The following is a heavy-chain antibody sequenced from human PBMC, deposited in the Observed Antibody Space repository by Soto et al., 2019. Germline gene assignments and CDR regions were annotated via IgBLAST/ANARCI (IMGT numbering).Heavy chain of an antibody. D-gene: IGHD1-7*01. CDR1: GGSISSGGYS. Sequence: QLQLQESGSGLVKPSQTLSLTCAVSGGSISSGGYSWSWIRQPPGKGLEWIGYIYHSGSTYYNPSDKSRGTISVDRSKNQYSLKLSSVTAADTAVYYCARTESGTFDPWGQGTLVTVSS. CDR2: IYHSGST. CDR3: ARTESGTFDP. J-gene: IGHJ5*02. V-gene: IGHV4-30-2*01.